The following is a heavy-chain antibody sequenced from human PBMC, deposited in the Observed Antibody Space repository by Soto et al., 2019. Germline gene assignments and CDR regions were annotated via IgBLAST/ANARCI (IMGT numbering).Heavy chain of an antibody. D-gene: IGHD3-10*01. CDR2: IKSKTDGGTT. V-gene: IGHV3-15*01. J-gene: IGHJ4*02. Sequence: GGSLRLSCAASGFTFSNAWMSWVRQAPGKGLEWVGRIKSKTDGGTTDYAAPVKGRFTISREDSKNTLYLQMNSLKTEDTAVYYCTTGVLWLSPPFDYWGQGTLVTVSS. CDR1: GFTFSNAW. CDR3: TTGVLWLSPPFDY.